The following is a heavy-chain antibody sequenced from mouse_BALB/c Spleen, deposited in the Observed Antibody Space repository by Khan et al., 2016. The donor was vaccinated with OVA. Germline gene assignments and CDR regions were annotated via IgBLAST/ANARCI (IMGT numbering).Heavy chain of an antibody. J-gene: IGHJ1*01. D-gene: IGHD1-3*01. CDR3: ARNYYNFVEYFDV. CDR1: GFSLTSYG. V-gene: IGHV2-9*02. Sequence: QVQLKQSGPGLVAPSQSLSITCTVSGFSLTSYGVHWVRQTPGKGLEWLGIIWAGGSTNYNSALMSRLSISKDNSKSQVFFKMHSLQTDDTAMYYCARNYYNFVEYFDVWGAGTTVTVSS. CDR2: IWAGGST.